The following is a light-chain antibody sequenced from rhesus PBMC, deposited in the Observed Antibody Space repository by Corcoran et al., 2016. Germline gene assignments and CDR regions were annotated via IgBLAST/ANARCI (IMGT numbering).Light chain of an antibody. CDR1: QGINLY. V-gene: IGKV1-66*01. CDR3: LQYYNSPYN. CDR2: YAS. Sequence: DIQMTQSPSPLSASVGDTVTITCRASQGINLYSSWYQQKSGRAPKSLIYYASDLETGVPSRVSGSGSGREYTLTIRSLQPEDVATYYCLQYYNSPYNFGQGTKVEIE. J-gene: IGKJ2*01.